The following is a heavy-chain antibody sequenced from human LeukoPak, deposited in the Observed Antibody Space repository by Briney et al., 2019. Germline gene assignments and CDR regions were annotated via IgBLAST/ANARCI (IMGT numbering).Heavy chain of an antibody. CDR3: AELGITMIGGV. CDR2: IKQDGSEK. CDR1: GFTFSSYW. Sequence: GGSLRLSCAASGFTFSSYWMSWVRQAPGKGLEWVANIKQDGSEKYYVDSVKGRFTISRDNAKNSLYLQMNSLRAEDTAVYFCAELGITMIGGVWGKGTTVTISS. D-gene: IGHD3-10*02. J-gene: IGHJ6*04. V-gene: IGHV3-7*01.